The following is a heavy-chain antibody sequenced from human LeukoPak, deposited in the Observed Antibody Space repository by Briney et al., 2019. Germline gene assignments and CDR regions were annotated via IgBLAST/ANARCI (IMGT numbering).Heavy chain of an antibody. D-gene: IGHD3-22*01. CDR1: GGTFSSYA. CDR2: IIPIFGTA. J-gene: IGHJ4*02. Sequence: GASVKVSCKASGGTFSSYAISWVRQAPGQGLEWMRGIIPIFGTANYAQKFQGRVTITTDESTSTAYMELSSLRSEDTAVYYCARGPRYYYDSSGYYYVDYWGQGTLVTVSS. V-gene: IGHV1-69*05. CDR3: ARGPRYYYDSSGYYYVDY.